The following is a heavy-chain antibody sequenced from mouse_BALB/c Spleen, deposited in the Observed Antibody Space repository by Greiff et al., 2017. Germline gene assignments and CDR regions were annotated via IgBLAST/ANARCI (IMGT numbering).Heavy chain of an antibody. J-gene: IGHJ4*01. Sequence: EVQRVESGGGLVKPGGSLKLSCAASGFTFSDYYMYWVRQTPEKRLEWVATISDGGSYTYYPDSVKGRFTISRDNAKNNLYLQMSSLKSEDTAMYYCARGPYDIYAMDYWGQGTSVTVSS. CDR3: ARGPYDIYAMDY. V-gene: IGHV5-4*02. D-gene: IGHD2-12*01. CDR1: GFTFSDYY. CDR2: ISDGGSYT.